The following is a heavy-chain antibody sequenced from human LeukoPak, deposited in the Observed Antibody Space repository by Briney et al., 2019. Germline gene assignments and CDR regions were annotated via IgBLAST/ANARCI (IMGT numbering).Heavy chain of an antibody. CDR2: ISSASSYK. CDR3: ASDEGNYFDY. J-gene: IGHJ4*02. V-gene: IGHV3-21*01. Sequence: SGGSLRLSCVASGFTFNTYSMNWVREAPGKGLEWVSSISSASSYKYYGDSVKGRFTISRDNARNSLFLQMNSLRAEDTAIYYCASDEGNYFDYWGQGTLVTVSS. CDR1: GFTFNTYS.